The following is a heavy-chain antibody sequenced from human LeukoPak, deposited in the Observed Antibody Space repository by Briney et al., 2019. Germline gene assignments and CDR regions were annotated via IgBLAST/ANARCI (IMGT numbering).Heavy chain of an antibody. V-gene: IGHV3-48*01. CDR3: AREGYYGSGLYYYYYMDV. Sequence: GGSLRLSCAASGFTLSSYSMNWVRQAPGKGLEWVSYITSSSSTMYYADSVKGRFTISRDNAKNSLYLQLNSLRAEDTAVYYCAREGYYGSGLYYYYYMDVWGKGTTVTVSS. CDR2: ITSSSSTM. J-gene: IGHJ6*03. D-gene: IGHD3-10*01. CDR1: GFTLSSYS.